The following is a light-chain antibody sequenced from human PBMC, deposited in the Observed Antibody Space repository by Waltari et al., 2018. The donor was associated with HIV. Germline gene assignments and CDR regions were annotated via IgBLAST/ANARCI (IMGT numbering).Light chain of an antibody. Sequence: QSVLTQPPSVSAAPGQKVTISCSGSSSNIGNNYVSWFQQLPGTPPKLLIYDNHKRPSGIPDRFSASRSGTSATLAVTGLQIGDEADYYCGTWDTSLTAGVFGGGTKLTVL. J-gene: IGLJ3*02. CDR1: SSNIGNNY. V-gene: IGLV1-51*01. CDR2: DNH. CDR3: GTWDTSLTAGV.